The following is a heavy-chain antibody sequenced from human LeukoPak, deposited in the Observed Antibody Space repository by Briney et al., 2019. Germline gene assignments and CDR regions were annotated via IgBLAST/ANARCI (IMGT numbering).Heavy chain of an antibody. V-gene: IGHV3-66*01. J-gene: IGHJ4*02. CDR1: GFTFSSYW. CDR3: ARDHIAVAGNWGIFDY. CDR2: IYSGGST. Sequence: GGSLRLSCAASGFTFSSYWMHWVRQAPGKGLEWVSVIYSGGSTYYADSVKGRFTISRDNSKNTLYLQMNSLRAEDTAVYYCARDHIAVAGNWGIFDYWGQGTLVTVSS. D-gene: IGHD6-19*01.